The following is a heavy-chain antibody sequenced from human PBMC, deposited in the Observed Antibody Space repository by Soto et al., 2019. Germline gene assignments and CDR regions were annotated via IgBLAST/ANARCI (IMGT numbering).Heavy chain of an antibody. V-gene: IGHV4-59*11. J-gene: IGHJ3*02. D-gene: IGHD3-10*01. Sequence: PSETLSLTCVVSGDSITTGHWWTLIRQPPGKGLEWIGYIYYSGSTNYNPSLKSRVTISVDTSKNQFSLKLSSVTAADTAVYYCARRYGSAFDIWGQGTMVTVSS. CDR1: GDSITTGHW. CDR2: IYYSGST. CDR3: ARRYGSAFDI.